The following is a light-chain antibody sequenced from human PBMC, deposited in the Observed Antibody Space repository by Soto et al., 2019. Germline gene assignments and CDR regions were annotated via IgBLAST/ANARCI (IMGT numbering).Light chain of an antibody. Sequence: GLTVALGTLCLSPGERATLSCRASQTVRNNYLAWYQQKPGQAPRLLIYDASSRATGIPDRFSGGGSGTDFTLTISRLEPEDFAVYYRQHFSSYPLTFGGGTKVDIK. V-gene: IGKV3-20*01. CDR2: DAS. CDR1: QTVRNNY. CDR3: QHFSSYPLT. J-gene: IGKJ4*01.